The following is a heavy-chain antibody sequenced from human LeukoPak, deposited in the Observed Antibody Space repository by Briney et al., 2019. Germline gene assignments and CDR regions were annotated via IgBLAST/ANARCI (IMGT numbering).Heavy chain of an antibody. CDR1: GGSISSYY. CDR2: IYYSGST. D-gene: IGHD3-3*01. V-gene: IGHV4-59*08. CDR3: ARALGDYDFWSGTPTYDAFDI. J-gene: IGHJ3*02. Sequence: SETLSLTCTVSGGSISSYYWSWIRQPPGKGLEWIGYIYYSGSTYYNPSLKSRVTISVDTSKNQFSLKLSSVTAADTAVYYCARALGDYDFWSGTPTYDAFDIWGQGTMVTVSS.